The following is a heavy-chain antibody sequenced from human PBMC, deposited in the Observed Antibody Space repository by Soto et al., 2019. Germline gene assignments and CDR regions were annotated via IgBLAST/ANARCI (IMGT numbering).Heavy chain of an antibody. J-gene: IGHJ4*02. V-gene: IGHV3-30*18. CDR2: ISYDGSNK. CDR3: AKARLSSTSFDY. D-gene: IGHD6-13*01. CDR1: GFTFSSYG. Sequence: GGSLRLSCAASGFTFSSYGMHWVRQAPGKGLEWVAVISYDGSNKYYADSVKGRFTISRDNSKNTLYLQMNSLRAEDTAVYYCAKARLSSTSFDYWGQGTLVTVSS.